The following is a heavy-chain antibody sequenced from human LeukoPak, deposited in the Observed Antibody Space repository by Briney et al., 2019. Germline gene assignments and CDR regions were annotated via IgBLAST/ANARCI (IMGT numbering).Heavy chain of an antibody. CDR1: GYSISSGYY. J-gene: IGHJ4*02. V-gene: IGHV4-38-2*02. D-gene: IGHD1-1*01. Sequence: SETLFLTCTVSGYSISSGYYWGWIRQPPGKGLEWIGSIYHSGSTYYNPSLKSRVTISVDTSKNQFSLKLSSVTAADTAVYYCARSLSGLERGYFDYWGQGTLVTVSS. CDR2: IYHSGST. CDR3: ARSLSGLERGYFDY.